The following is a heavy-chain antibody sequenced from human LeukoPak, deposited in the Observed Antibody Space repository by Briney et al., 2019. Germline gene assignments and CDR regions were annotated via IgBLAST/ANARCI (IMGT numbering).Heavy chain of an antibody. CDR1: GGSIRSYY. J-gene: IGHJ4*02. D-gene: IGHD3-22*01. Sequence: SETLSLTCTVSGGSIRSYYWSWIRQPPGKGLEWIGYIYYDGSTNYNPSLKSRVTISVDTSKNQFSLKLSSMTAADTAVYYCASPYDSSVYHPFDYGGQGILVTVSS. CDR2: IYYDGST. CDR3: ASPYDSSVYHPFDY. V-gene: IGHV4-59*01.